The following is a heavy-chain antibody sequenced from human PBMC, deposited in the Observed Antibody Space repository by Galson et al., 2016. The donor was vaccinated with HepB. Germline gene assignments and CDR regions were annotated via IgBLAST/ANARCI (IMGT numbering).Heavy chain of an antibody. J-gene: IGHJ4*02. CDR3: ARVTGYSFDN. CDR1: GFTFSSFG. D-gene: IGHD5-24*01. V-gene: IGHV3-7*01. Sequence: SLRLSCAASGFTFSSFGMHWVRQAPGKGLEWVANINQGGSEENYVDSMKGRFTISRDNAKNSLYLQMNSLRAEDTAVYFCARVTGYSFDNWGQGALVTVSS. CDR2: INQGGSEE.